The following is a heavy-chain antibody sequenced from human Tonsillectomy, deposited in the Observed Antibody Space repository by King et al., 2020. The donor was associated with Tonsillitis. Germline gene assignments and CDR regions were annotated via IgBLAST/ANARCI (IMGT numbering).Heavy chain of an antibody. CDR2: IDHSGST. V-gene: IGHV4-59*01. Sequence: VQLQESGPGLVKPSETLSLTCSVSGGAIDSYYWSWIRQPPGKGLEWIGYIDHSGSTKYNPSLKSRVTISADTSKNQLSLNLSSVAAADTALYYCAREGGVFYYGPGTIDYWGQGTLVTVSS. CDR1: GGAIDSYY. CDR3: AREGGVFYYGPGTIDY. J-gene: IGHJ4*02. D-gene: IGHD3-10*01.